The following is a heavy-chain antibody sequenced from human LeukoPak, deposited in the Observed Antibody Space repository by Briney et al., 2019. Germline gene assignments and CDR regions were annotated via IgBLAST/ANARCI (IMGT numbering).Heavy chain of an antibody. CDR1: GASISSRSYY. CDR3: ARQQQLVSYYFDY. D-gene: IGHD6-13*01. J-gene: IGHJ4*02. V-gene: IGHV4-39*01. Sequence: PSETLSLTCSVSGASISSRSYYWAWIRQPPGKGLEWIGSIYYSGSTYHDPSLKSRVTISVDTSKNQFSLKLSSVTAADTAVYYCARQQQLVSYYFDYWGQGTLVTVSS. CDR2: IYYSGST.